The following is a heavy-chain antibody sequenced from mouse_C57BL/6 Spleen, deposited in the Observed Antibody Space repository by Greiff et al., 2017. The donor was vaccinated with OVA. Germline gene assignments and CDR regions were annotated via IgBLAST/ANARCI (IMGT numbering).Heavy chain of an antibody. J-gene: IGHJ3*01. V-gene: IGHV1-63*01. CDR1: GYTFTNYW. CDR2: IYPGGGYT. D-gene: IGHD1-1*01. CDR3: ARLDYGSSWGFAY. Sequence: QVQLQQSGAELVRPGTSVKMSCKASGYTFTNYWIGWAKQRPGHGLEWIGDIYPGGGYTNYNEKFKGKATLTADKYSSTAYMQFSSLTSEDSAIYYCARLDYGSSWGFAYWGQGTLVTVSA.